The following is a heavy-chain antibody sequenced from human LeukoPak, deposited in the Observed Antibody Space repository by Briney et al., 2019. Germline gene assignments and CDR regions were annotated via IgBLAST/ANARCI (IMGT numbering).Heavy chain of an antibody. CDR3: TRMTSGHDY. D-gene: IGHD3-10*01. Sequence: SETLSLTCAVSGVSFNDYYWSWVRQTPGKGLEWIGEINHSGYTNDSPSLKSRVTLSIDTSSNQFSLNLRSVTVADAGIYFCTRMTSGHDYWGQGTLVTVSS. CDR2: INHSGYT. CDR1: GVSFNDYY. V-gene: IGHV4-34*01. J-gene: IGHJ4*02.